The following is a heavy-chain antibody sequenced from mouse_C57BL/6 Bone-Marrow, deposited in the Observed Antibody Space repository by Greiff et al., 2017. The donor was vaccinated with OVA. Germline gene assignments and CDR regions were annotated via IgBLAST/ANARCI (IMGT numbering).Heavy chain of an antibody. V-gene: IGHV5-4*01. J-gene: IGHJ3*01. CDR1: GFTFSSYA. D-gene: IGHD2-12*01. CDR2: ISDGGSYT. Sequence: DVHLVESGGGLVKPGGSLKLSCAASGFTFSSYAMSWVRQTPEKRLEWVATISDGGSYTYYPDNVKGRFTISRDNAKNNLYLQMSHLKSEDTAMYYCARDERRGAGFAYWGQGTLVTVSA. CDR3: ARDERRGAGFAY.